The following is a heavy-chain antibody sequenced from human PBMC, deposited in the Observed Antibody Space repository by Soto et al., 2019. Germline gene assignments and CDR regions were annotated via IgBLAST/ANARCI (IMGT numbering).Heavy chain of an antibody. CDR2: IIPIFGTA. CDR3: ARVREDGCNPAKYYYYYGMDV. V-gene: IGHV1-69*12. J-gene: IGHJ6*02. Sequence: QVQLVQSGAEVKKPGSSVKVSCKASGGTFSSYAISWVRQAPGQGLEWMGGIIPIFGTANYAQKFQARVTITADESTSTAYMELSSLRSEDTAVYYCARVREDGCNPAKYYYYYGMDVWGHGTTVTVSS. CDR1: GGTFSSYA. D-gene: IGHD3-10*01.